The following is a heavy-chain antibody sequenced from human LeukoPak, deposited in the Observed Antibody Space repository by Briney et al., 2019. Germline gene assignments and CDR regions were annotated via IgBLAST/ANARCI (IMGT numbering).Heavy chain of an antibody. CDR3: ARGRPDGSGSYYKFDP. D-gene: IGHD3-10*01. CDR1: AGSVSSSNYY. V-gene: IGHV4-39*01. Sequence: SETLSLTCSVSAGSVSSSNYYWGWIRQPPGKGLEWIGSIYYSGRTYYNPSLKSRVTISVDTSKKQFSLKLSSVTAADTAVYYCARGRPDGSGSYYKFDPWGQGTLVTVSS. J-gene: IGHJ5*02. CDR2: IYYSGRT.